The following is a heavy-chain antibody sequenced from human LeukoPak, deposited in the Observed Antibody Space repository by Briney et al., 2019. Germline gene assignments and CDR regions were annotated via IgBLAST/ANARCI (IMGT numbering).Heavy chain of an antibody. CDR3: VRGVGVSRFNYLDS. CDR2: ISYDGSNK. D-gene: IGHD6-13*01. V-gene: IGHV3-30*03. Sequence: PGRSLRLSCAASGFTFSSYGMHWVRQAPGKGLEWVAIISYDGSNKFYADSVKGRFTISRDNSKNTPYLQMNSLRDDDTAVYYCVRGVGVSRFNYLDSWGQGTLVIVSS. J-gene: IGHJ4*02. CDR1: GFTFSSYG.